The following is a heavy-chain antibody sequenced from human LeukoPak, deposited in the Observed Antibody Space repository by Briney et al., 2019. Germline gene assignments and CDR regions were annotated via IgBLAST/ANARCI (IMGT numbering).Heavy chain of an antibody. CDR1: GDSISTYY. CDR3: ARPGSGYTASGAFDI. D-gene: IGHD5-18*01. J-gene: IGHJ3*02. Sequence: PSETLSLTCTVSGDSISTYYWSWMRQPPGQGLEWIGYVHYSGTTNYNPSLKSRVTISVDASKNQFSLKLTSLTAADTAVYYCARPGSGYTASGAFDIWGQGTMVTVSS. V-gene: IGHV4-59*08. CDR2: VHYSGTT.